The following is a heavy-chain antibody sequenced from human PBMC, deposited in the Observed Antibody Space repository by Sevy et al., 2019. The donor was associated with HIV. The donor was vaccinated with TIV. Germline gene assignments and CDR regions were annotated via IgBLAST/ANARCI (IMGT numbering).Heavy chain of an antibody. D-gene: IGHD3-10*01. V-gene: IGHV1-18*01. CDR3: ARDSAYYFGSGGTFDY. J-gene: IGHJ4*02. Sequence: ASVKVSCKASGYIFTSYGISWVRQAPGQGPEWMGWSSAYNCNTNYAQKFQGRVTMTTDASTRTAYMEVRSLRSDDTAIYYCARDSAYYFGSGGTFDYWGQGTLVTVSS. CDR1: GYIFTSYG. CDR2: SSAYNCNT.